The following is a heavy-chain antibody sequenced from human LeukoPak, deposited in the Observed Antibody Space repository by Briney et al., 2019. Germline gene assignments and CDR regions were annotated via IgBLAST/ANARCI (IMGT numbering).Heavy chain of an antibody. Sequence: ASVRVSCKASGSIFTRYGISWLRQSPGQGREWMGWINPNSGGTNYARRFQGRVTMTRETSISTAYMELSRLRCDATAVYYCARGGLALWFGELSDWGEGTLVTVSS. J-gene: IGHJ4*02. D-gene: IGHD3-10*01. V-gene: IGHV1-2*02. CDR3: ARGGLALWFGELSD. CDR2: INPNSGGT. CDR1: GSIFTRYG.